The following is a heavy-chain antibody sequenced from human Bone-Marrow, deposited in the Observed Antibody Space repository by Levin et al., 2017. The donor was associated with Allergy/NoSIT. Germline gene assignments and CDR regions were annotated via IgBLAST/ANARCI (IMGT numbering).Heavy chain of an antibody. CDR1: GFTFSRYG. CDR2: LSGSGGST. CDR3: AKDRGWYGDAFDT. V-gene: IGHV3-23*01. Sequence: SCAASGFTFSRYGMSWVRQAPGKGLEWVSALSGSGGSTYYADSVQGRFTVSRDNYKNTLFLQMNSLRVEDTAVYYCAKDRGWYGDAFDTWGQGTMVTVSS. J-gene: IGHJ3*02. D-gene: IGHD6-19*01.